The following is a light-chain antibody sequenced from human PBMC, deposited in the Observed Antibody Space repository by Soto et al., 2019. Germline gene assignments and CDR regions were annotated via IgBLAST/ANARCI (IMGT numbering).Light chain of an antibody. CDR2: KAS. CDR3: QQYSSYWT. J-gene: IGKJ1*01. CDR1: QTITSW. V-gene: IGKV1-5*03. Sequence: DIQMTQSPSTLSATAGDRVTITCRASQTITSWLAWYQQKPGKAPKLLIYKASGLENGVPSRFSGSGSGTEFTLTISSLQPDDFATYYCQQYSSYWTFGQGTKVDIK.